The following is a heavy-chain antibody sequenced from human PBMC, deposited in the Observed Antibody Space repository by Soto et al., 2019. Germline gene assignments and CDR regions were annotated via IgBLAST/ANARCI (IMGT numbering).Heavy chain of an antibody. V-gene: IGHV6-1*01. CDR2: SYYRTNWHN. CDR1: GDSVSSKSGA. D-gene: IGHD3-10*01. CDR3: ARDRAQYGMDV. Sequence: QVQLQQSGPRLVKPLQTLSLTCAISGDSVSSKSGAWNWIRQSPSRGLEWLGRSYYRTNWHNDSAVSVRSRIIINPDTSKNHFSLQLHSVTPEDTAVYYCARDRAQYGMDVWGQGTTVTVSS. J-gene: IGHJ6*02.